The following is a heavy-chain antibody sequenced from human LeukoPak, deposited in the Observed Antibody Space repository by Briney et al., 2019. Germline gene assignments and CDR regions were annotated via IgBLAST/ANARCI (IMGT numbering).Heavy chain of an antibody. CDR2: ISYDGSNK. CDR3: ARDLDDVYFDY. V-gene: IGHV3-30*01. Sequence: GGSLRLSCAASGFTFSSYAMHWVRQAPSKGLEWVAVISYDGSNKYYADSVKGRFTISRDNSKNTLYLQMNSLRAEDTAVYYCARDLDDVYFDYWGQGTLVTVSS. J-gene: IGHJ4*02. CDR1: GFTFSSYA. D-gene: IGHD1-1*01.